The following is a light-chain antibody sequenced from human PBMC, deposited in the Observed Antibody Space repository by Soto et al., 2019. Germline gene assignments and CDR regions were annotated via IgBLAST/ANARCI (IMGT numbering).Light chain of an antibody. V-gene: IGKV1-5*02. J-gene: IGKJ1*01. CDR3: QHYNSYS. CDR1: QSISSW. Sequence: QMTMNTSTLSAAVGDRVTIICRASQSISSWLAWYQQKPGKAPKLLIFDASSLETGVPSRFSGGGSGTEFTLTISSLQPDDFATYYCQHYNSYSFGQGTKVDNK. CDR2: DAS.